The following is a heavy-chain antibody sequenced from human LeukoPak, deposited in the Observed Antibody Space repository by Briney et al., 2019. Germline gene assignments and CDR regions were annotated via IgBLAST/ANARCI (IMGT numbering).Heavy chain of an antibody. D-gene: IGHD3-22*01. CDR2: ISGSGGST. CDR1: GFTFSSYA. V-gene: IGHV3-23*01. J-gene: IGHJ4*02. Sequence: PGGSLRLSCAASGFTFSSYAMSWVRQAPGKGLEWVSAISGSGGSTYYADSVKGRFTISRDNSKNTLYLQMNSLRAEDTAVYYCAKAREYYYDSSGYPNFDYWGQGTLVTVSS. CDR3: AKAREYYYDSSGYPNFDY.